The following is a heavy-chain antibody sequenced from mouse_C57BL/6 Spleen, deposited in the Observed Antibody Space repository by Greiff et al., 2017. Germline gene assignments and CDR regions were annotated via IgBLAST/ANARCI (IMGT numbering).Heavy chain of an antibody. Sequence: QVHVKQPGAELVRPGSSVKLSCKASGYTFTSYWMDWVKQRPGQGLEWIGNIYPSDSETHYNQKFKDKATLTVDKSSSTAYMQLSSLTSEDSAVYYCARRGTTVPMDYWGQGTSVTVSS. CDR3: ARRGTTVPMDY. J-gene: IGHJ4*01. CDR2: IYPSDSET. CDR1: GYTFTSYW. D-gene: IGHD1-1*01. V-gene: IGHV1-61*01.